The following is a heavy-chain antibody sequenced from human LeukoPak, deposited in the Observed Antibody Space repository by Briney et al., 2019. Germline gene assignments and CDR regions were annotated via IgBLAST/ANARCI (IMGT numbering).Heavy chain of an antibody. CDR3: ARDLSVLLWFGELL. D-gene: IGHD3-10*01. V-gene: IGHV3-48*01. CDR1: GFTFSSYS. CDR2: ISSSSSTI. J-gene: IGHJ4*02. Sequence: GGSLRLSCAASGFTFSSYSMNWVRQAPGKGLEWVSYISSSSSTIYYADSVKGRFTISRDNAKNSLYLQMNSLRAEDTAVYYCARDLSVLLWFGELLWGQGTLVTVSS.